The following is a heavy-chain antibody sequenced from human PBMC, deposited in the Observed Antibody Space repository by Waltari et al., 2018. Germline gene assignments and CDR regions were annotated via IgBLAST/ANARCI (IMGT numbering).Heavy chain of an antibody. Sequence: QVQLQGSGPGLVKPSETLSPTCTVTGGSISSYYWSWIRQPAGKGLEWIGRIYTSGSTNYNPSLKSRVTMSVDTSKNQFSLKLSSVTAADTAVYYWARDGRFPYYYYYMDVWGKGTTVTISS. CDR2: IYTSGST. D-gene: IGHD3-3*01. J-gene: IGHJ6*03. V-gene: IGHV4-4*07. CDR3: ARDGRFPYYYYYMDV. CDR1: GGSISSYY.